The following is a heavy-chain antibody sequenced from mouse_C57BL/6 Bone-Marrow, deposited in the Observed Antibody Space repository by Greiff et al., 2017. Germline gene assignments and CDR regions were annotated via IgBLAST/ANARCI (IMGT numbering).Heavy chain of an antibody. CDR2: ISGGGGNT. J-gene: IGHJ1*03. CDR1: GFTFSSYT. Sequence: EVKLMESGGGLVKPGGSLKLSCAASGFTFSSYTMSWVRQTPEKRLQWVAAISGGGGNTYYPDSVKGRFTIPRDNDKNFLYLQMSSLRSEDTALYYCSRQVTTVLATKYFDVWGTGTTVTVSS. CDR3: SRQVTTVLATKYFDV. D-gene: IGHD1-1*01. V-gene: IGHV5-9*01.